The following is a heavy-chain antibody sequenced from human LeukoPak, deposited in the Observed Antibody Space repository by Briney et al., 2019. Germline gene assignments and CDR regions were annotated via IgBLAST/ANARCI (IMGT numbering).Heavy chain of an antibody. CDR3: ATDFTAMVTGFDY. CDR1: GYTFTSYY. J-gene: IGHJ4*02. CDR2: INPSGVST. Sequence: GASVKVSCKASGYTFTSYYMHWVRQAPGQGLEWMGSINPSGVSTTYAQRFQGRVTMTRDTSTSTVYMELSSLRSEDTAMYYCATDFTAMVTGFDYWGQGTLVSVSS. D-gene: IGHD5-18*01. V-gene: IGHV1-46*01.